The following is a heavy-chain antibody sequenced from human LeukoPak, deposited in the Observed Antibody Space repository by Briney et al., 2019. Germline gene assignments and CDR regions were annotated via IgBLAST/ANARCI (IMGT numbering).Heavy chain of an antibody. CDR2: ISAYDGNT. Sequence: GATVKVSCKASGYTFTSYGISWVRQAPGQGLEWMGWISAYDGNTNYAQKLQGRVTMTTDTSTSTAYMELRSLRSDDTAVYYCARDSWGGIPDCSSTSCYLHWFDPWGQGTLVTVSS. V-gene: IGHV1-18*01. CDR1: GYTFTSYG. CDR3: ARDSWGGIPDCSSTSCYLHWFDP. J-gene: IGHJ5*02. D-gene: IGHD2-2*01.